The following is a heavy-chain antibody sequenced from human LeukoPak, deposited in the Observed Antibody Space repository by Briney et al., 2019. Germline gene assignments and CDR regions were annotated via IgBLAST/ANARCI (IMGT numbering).Heavy chain of an antibody. CDR1: GFTFSSYA. J-gene: IGHJ4*02. CDR3: LGEDITFGVVYAY. D-gene: IGHD3-3*01. Sequence: SGRSLRLSCAASGFTFSSYAMHWVRQAPGKGLEWVAVISYDGSKKYYADSVKGRFTISRDNSKNTLYLQMNSLTAEDTAVYYFLGEDITFGVVYAYWGQGSLVTVSS. CDR2: ISYDGSKK. V-gene: IGHV3-30*04.